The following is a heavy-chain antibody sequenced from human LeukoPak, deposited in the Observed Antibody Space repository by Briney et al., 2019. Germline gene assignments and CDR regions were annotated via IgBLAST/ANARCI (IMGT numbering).Heavy chain of an antibody. CDR1: GGSISSYY. J-gene: IGHJ2*01. D-gene: IGHD3-3*01. Sequence: SETLSLPCTVSGGSISSYYWSWIRQPPGKGLEWIGYIYYSGSTNYNPSLKSRVTISVDTSKNQFSLKLSSVTAADTAVYYCARDLTPVYDFWSGYFSYFDLWGRGTLVTVSS. V-gene: IGHV4-59*01. CDR2: IYYSGST. CDR3: ARDLTPVYDFWSGYFSYFDL.